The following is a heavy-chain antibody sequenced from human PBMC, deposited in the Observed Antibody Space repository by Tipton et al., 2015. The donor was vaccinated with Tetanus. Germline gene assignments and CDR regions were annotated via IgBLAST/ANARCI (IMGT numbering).Heavy chain of an antibody. J-gene: IGHJ2*01. CDR3: ARRWGYYYFDL. CDR1: GSTFSTYA. CDR2: ISGSGGTT. D-gene: IGHD4-23*01. Sequence: SLRLSCLASGSTFSTYAMGWVRQAPGKGLEWVSSISGSGGTTQYADFVRGQFTIARDNSENTLYLQLENLRVEDTAVYFCARRWGYYYFDLWGRGTLVTVS. V-gene: IGHV3-23*01.